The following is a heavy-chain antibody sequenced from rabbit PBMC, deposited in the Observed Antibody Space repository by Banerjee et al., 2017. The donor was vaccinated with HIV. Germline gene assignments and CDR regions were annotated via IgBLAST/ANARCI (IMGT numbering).Heavy chain of an antibody. J-gene: IGHJ4*01. CDR2: IYTDSTGIT. Sequence: QEQLEESGGDLVKPEGSLTLTCTASGFSFSTTYWICWVRQAPGKGLEWIGCIYTDSTGITYFASWAKGRFTISKTSSTTVTLQMTSLTAADTATYFCARWAGYFYYFNLWGPGTLVTVS. CDR3: ARWAGYFYYFNL. V-gene: IGHV1S45*01. CDR1: GFSFSTTYW. D-gene: IGHD1-1*01.